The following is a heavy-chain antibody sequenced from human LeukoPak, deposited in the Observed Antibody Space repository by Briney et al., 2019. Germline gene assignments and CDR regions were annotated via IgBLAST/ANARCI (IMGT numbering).Heavy chain of an antibody. CDR2: INHSGST. J-gene: IGHJ3*02. CDR3: ARVRIMITFGGVIAFDAFDI. Sequence: NPSETLSLTCAVYGGSFSGYYWSWIRQPPGKGLEWIGEINHSGSTNYNPSLKSRVTISVDTSKNQFSLKLSSVTAADTAVYYCARVRIMITFGGVIAFDAFDIWGQGTMVTVSS. V-gene: IGHV4-34*01. D-gene: IGHD3-16*02. CDR1: GGSFSGYY.